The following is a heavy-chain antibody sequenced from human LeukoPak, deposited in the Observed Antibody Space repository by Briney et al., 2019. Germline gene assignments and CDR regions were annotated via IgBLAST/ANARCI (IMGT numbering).Heavy chain of an antibody. Sequence: ASVKVSCKASGYTFTRYSIYWVRQAPGQGLEWMGIINPSGGSTSYAQKFQGRVNMTRDTSTSTVYMELSSLRSEDTAVYYCARGYYYDSSGYYRGGDYWGQGTLVAVSS. D-gene: IGHD3-22*01. CDR3: ARGYYYDSSGYYRGGDY. V-gene: IGHV1-46*01. CDR1: GYTFTRYS. J-gene: IGHJ4*02. CDR2: INPSGGST.